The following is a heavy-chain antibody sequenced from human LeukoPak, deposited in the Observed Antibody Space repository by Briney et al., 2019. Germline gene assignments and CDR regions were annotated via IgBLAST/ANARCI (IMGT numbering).Heavy chain of an antibody. CDR1: GFTFSSYG. CDR3: ARAVGYSGFSDY. J-gene: IGHJ4*02. D-gene: IGHD5-12*01. Sequence: GGSLRLSCAASGFTFSSYGMSWVRQAPGKGLEWVSAISGSGGSTYYADSVKGRFTISRDNSKNTLYLQMNSLRAEDTAVYYCARAVGYSGFSDYWGQGTLVSVSS. CDR2: ISGSGGST. V-gene: IGHV3-23*01.